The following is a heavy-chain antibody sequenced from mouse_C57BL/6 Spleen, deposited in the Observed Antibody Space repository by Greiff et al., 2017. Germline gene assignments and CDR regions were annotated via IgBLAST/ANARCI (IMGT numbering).Heavy chain of an antibody. V-gene: IGHV1-15*01. D-gene: IGHD1-1*01. CDR1: GYTFTDYE. CDR3: TRHDYGSPFDV. J-gene: IGHJ1*03. CDR2: IDPETGGT. Sequence: QVQLQQSGAELVRPGASVTLSCKASGYTFTDYEMHWVKQTPVQGLEWIGAIDPETGGTAYNQKFKGKAILTADKSSSTAYMELRSLTSEDSAVYYCTRHDYGSPFDVWGTGTTVTVSS.